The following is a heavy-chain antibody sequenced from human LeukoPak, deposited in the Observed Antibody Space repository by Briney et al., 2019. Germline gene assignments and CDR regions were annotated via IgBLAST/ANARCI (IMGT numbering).Heavy chain of an antibody. D-gene: IGHD2-2*01. J-gene: IGHJ4*02. CDR1: GYTFTSYG. CDR2: ISAYNGNT. CDR3: AFQGYCSSTSCSTDY. V-gene: IGHV1-18*01. Sequence: GASVKVSCKASGYTFTSYGISWVRQAPGQGLEWMGWISAYNGNTNYAQKLQGRVTMTTDTSTNTAYMELRSLRSDDTAVYYCAFQGYCSSTSCSTDYWGQGTLVTVSS.